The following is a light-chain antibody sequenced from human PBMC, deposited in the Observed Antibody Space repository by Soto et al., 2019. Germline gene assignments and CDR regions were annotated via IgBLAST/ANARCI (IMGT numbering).Light chain of an antibody. J-gene: IGKJ4*01. V-gene: IGKV3-15*01. Sequence: EIVLTQSPGTLSLSPGERATLSCRASQSVTSSYLAWYQQKPGQAPRLLIYGASTRATGVPARFSGSGSATAFTHSISSLQSEDFAVYYCQQYNNWPLTFGGGTKVDIK. CDR3: QQYNNWPLT. CDR1: QSVTSSY. CDR2: GAS.